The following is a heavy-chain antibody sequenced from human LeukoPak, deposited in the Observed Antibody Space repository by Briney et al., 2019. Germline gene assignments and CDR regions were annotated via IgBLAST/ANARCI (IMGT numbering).Heavy chain of an antibody. D-gene: IGHD4-23*01. CDR2: INHSGST. J-gene: IGHJ4*02. CDR3: ARAFPIRWPRHFDY. CDR1: GGSFSGYY. V-gene: IGHV4-34*01. Sequence: SETLSLTCAVYGGSFSGYYWSWIRQPPGKGLEWIGEINHSGSTNYNPSLKSRVTISVDTSKNQFSLKLSSVTAADTAVYYCARAFPIRWPRHFDYWGQGTLVTVSS.